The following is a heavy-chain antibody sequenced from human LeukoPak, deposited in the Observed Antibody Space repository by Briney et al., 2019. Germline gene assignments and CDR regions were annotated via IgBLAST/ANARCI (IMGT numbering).Heavy chain of an antibody. CDR3: ARTRSTSCYRCNWFDP. Sequence: GASVKVPCKASGYTFTSYDINWVRQATGQGLEWMGWMNPNSGNTGYARKFQGRVTMTRNTSISTAYMELSSLRSEDTAVYYCARTRSTSCYRCNWFDPWGQGTLVTVSS. CDR1: GYTFTSYD. J-gene: IGHJ5*02. V-gene: IGHV1-8*01. CDR2: MNPNSGNT. D-gene: IGHD2-2*02.